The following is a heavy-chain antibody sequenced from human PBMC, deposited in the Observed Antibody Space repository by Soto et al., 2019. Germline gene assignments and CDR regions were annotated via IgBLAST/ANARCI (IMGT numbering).Heavy chain of an antibody. Sequence: GGSLRLSCAASGFTFDDYAMHWVRQAPGKGLEWVSGISWNSGSIGYADSVKGRFTISRDNAKNSLYLQMNSLRAEDTALYYCAKDIGPGEGIDYWGQGTLVTVSS. V-gene: IGHV3-9*01. J-gene: IGHJ4*02. CDR1: GFTFDDYA. CDR2: ISWNSGSI. CDR3: AKDIGPGEGIDY. D-gene: IGHD2-21*01.